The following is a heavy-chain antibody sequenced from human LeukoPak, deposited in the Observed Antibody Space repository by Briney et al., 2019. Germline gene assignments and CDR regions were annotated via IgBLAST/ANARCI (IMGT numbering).Heavy chain of an antibody. Sequence: SETLSLTCAVSDYSMSSGYYWGWIRQPPGKGLEWIGCIYHSGRTFYNPSLKSRVTISVDTSKNQFSLKLSSVTAADTAVYYCARQGGSSSPYYHSYMDVWGKGTTVTVSS. D-gene: IGHD6-13*01. CDR2: IYHSGRT. CDR3: ARQGGSSSPYYHSYMDV. J-gene: IGHJ6*03. CDR1: DYSMSSGYY. V-gene: IGHV4-38-2*01.